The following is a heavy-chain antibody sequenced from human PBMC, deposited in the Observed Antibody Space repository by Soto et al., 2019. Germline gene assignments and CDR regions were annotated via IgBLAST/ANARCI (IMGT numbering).Heavy chain of an antibody. D-gene: IGHD2-2*01. V-gene: IGHV3-30*18. CDR3: AKVLPPMSTNHFFDH. Sequence: GGSLRLSCAASGFSFSSYGMHWVRQAPGKGLEWVADISYDGSNKYYGDSVKGRFTISRDNSKNTLYLQMNSLRAEDTAVYYCAKVLPPMSTNHFFDHWGQGTLVTV. J-gene: IGHJ4*02. CDR2: ISYDGSNK. CDR1: GFSFSSYG.